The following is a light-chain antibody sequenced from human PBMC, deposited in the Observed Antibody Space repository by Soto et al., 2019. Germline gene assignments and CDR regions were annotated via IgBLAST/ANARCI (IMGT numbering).Light chain of an antibody. CDR2: GAS. CDR1: QDINSY. CDR3: QQYNIYPLT. V-gene: IGKV1D-16*01. Sequence: DVQMTQPPSSLSASVGDRVTITCRASQDINSYLAWYQQKPGNAPKSLIYGASSLQTGVPSRFSGSESGTDFTLTISNLQPEDSATYYCQQYNIYPLTFGGGTKVEIK. J-gene: IGKJ4*01.